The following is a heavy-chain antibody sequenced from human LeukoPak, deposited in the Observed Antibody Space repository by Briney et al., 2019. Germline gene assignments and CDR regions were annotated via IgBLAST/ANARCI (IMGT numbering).Heavy chain of an antibody. Sequence: PSETLSLTCTVSGGSISSSSYCWGWIRQPPGKGLEWIGSIYYSGSTYYNPSLKSRVTISVDTSKNQFSLKLSSVTAADTAVYYCARDLGVVLRGTQNWFDPWGQGTLVTVSS. CDR2: IYYSGST. V-gene: IGHV4-39*07. J-gene: IGHJ5*02. CDR3: ARDLGVVLRGTQNWFDP. D-gene: IGHD2-8*01. CDR1: GGSISSSSYC.